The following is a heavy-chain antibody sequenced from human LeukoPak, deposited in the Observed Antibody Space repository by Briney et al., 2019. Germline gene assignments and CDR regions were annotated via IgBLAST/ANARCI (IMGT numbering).Heavy chain of an antibody. CDR2: ISYDGSNK. CDR3: ARDTSGLLLNY. Sequence: GGSLRLSCAASGFTFSSYAMHWVRQAPGKGLEWVAVISYDGSNKYYADSVKGRFTISRDNAKNTLYLQMNSLRAEDTAVYYCARDTSGLLLNYWGQGTLVTVSS. V-gene: IGHV3-30*04. CDR1: GFTFSSYA. D-gene: IGHD3-10*01. J-gene: IGHJ4*02.